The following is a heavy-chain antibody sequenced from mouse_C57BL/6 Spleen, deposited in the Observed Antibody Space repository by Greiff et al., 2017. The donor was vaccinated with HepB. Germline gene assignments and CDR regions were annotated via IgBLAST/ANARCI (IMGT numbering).Heavy chain of an antibody. CDR3: ARDGYSSFDY. CDR1: GYAFSSSW. CDR2: FYPGDGDT. D-gene: IGHD2-3*01. V-gene: IGHV1-82*01. Sequence: QVQLQQSGPELVKPGASVKISCKASGYAFSSSWMTWVKQRPGKGLEWIGRFYPGDGDTNYNGKFKGKATLTADKSSSTAYMQLSSLTSEDSAVYFCARDGYSSFDYWGQGTTLTVSS. J-gene: IGHJ2*01.